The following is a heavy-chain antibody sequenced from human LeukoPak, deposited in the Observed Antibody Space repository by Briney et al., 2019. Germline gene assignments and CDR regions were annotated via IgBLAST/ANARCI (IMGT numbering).Heavy chain of an antibody. J-gene: IGHJ4*02. CDR3: ARRGISRWTNDY. Sequence: EASVKVSCKASGYTFTGYYMHWVRQAPEQGLEWMGWINPNSGGTNYAQKFQGRVTMTRDTSISTAYMELSRLRYDDTAVYYCARRGISRWTNDYWGQGTLVTVSS. CDR1: GYTFTGYY. D-gene: IGHD3-3*01. V-gene: IGHV1-2*02. CDR2: INPNSGGT.